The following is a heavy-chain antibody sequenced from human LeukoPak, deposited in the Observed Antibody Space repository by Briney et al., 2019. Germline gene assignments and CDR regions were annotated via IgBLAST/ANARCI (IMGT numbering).Heavy chain of an antibody. D-gene: IGHD4-17*01. Sequence: SETLSLTCTVSGGSIGSYYWNWIRQPAGKGLEWIGRISTSGTTDYNPSLKSRVIMSVDTSKNQFSLNLSSVTAADTAVYYCARVYYGDYYFDYWGQGTLVTVSS. CDR2: ISTSGTT. CDR1: GGSIGSYY. J-gene: IGHJ4*02. CDR3: ARVYYGDYYFDY. V-gene: IGHV4-4*07.